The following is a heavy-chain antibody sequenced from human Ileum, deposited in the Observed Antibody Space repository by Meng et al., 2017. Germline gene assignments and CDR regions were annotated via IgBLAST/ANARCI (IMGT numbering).Heavy chain of an antibody. CDR1: GGSISSSSYY. Sequence: SETLSLTCTVSGGSISSSSYYWGWIRQPPVKGLEWIGSIYYSGSTYYNPSLKSRVTISVDTSKNQFSLKLSSVTAADTAVYYCARQVDYGDFEEFTYFDYWGQGTLVTVSS. V-gene: IGHV4-39*07. D-gene: IGHD4-17*01. CDR3: ARQVDYGDFEEFTYFDY. CDR2: IYYSGST. J-gene: IGHJ4*02.